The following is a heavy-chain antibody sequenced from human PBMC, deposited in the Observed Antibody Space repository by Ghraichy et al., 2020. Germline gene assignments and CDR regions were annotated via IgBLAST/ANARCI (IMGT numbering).Heavy chain of an antibody. V-gene: IGHV3-48*02. J-gene: IGHJ1*01. CDR1: GFTFSSYS. CDR2: ISSSSSTI. Sequence: GGYLRLSCAASGFTFSSYSMNWVRQAPGKGLEWVSYISSSSSTIYYADSVKGRFTISRDNAKNSLYLQMNSLRDEDTAVYYCARDRAPRYYGSGSSPAHHEYFQHWGQGTLVTVSP. D-gene: IGHD3-10*01. CDR3: ARDRAPRYYGSGSSPAHHEYFQH.